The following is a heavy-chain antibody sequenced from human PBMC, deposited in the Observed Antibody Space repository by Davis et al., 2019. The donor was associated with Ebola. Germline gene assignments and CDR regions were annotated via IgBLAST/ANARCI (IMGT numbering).Heavy chain of an antibody. CDR3: ARLMATIGNY. Sequence: GSLRLSCAASGFTFSSYSMNWVRQPPGKGLEWIGYIYYSGSTYYNPSLKSRVTISVDTSKNQFSLKLSSVTAADTAVYYCARLMATIGNYWGQGTLVTVSS. CDR2: IYYSGST. D-gene: IGHD5-24*01. CDR1: GFTFSSYS. J-gene: IGHJ4*02. V-gene: IGHV4-59*08.